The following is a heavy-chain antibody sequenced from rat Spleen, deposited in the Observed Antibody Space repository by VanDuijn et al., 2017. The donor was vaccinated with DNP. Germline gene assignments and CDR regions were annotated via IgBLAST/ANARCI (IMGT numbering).Heavy chain of an antibody. CDR3: ARQDYYDGSYYPHWFAY. CDR2: ISTSGSKI. D-gene: IGHD1-12*02. J-gene: IGHJ3*01. V-gene: IGHV5-25*01. CDR1: GFSFSNYD. Sequence: EVQLVESGGGLVQPGRSLKLSCAASGFSFSNYDMAWVRQAPKKGLEWVATISTSGSKIYYPDSVKGRFAISRDNAESSLYLQMNSLKSEDTATYYCARQDYYDGSYYPHWFAYWGQGTLVTVSS.